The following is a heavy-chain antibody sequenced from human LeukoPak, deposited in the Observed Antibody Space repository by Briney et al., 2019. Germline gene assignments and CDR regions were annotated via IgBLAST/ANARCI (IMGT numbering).Heavy chain of an antibody. J-gene: IGHJ4*02. D-gene: IGHD5-18*01. Sequence: SETLSLTCTVSGGSISSYYWSWIRQPPGKGLEWIGYIYYSGSTNYNPSLKSRVTISVDTSKNQFSLKLSSVTAADTAVYYCARHWTPTAMGQYYFDYWGQGSLVTVSS. V-gene: IGHV4-59*08. CDR2: IYYSGST. CDR1: GGSISSYY. CDR3: ARHWTPTAMGQYYFDY.